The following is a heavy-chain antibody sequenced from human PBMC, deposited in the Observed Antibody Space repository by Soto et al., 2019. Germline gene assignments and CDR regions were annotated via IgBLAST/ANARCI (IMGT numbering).Heavy chain of an antibody. D-gene: IGHD1-26*01. CDR2: INPNDGST. CDR3: TRDLGGSYFDY. CDR1: GYTFTTYY. V-gene: IGHV1-46*03. J-gene: IGHJ4*02. Sequence: QVQLVQSGAEVKRPGASVKVSCKASGYTFTTYYIHWVRQAPGQGLEWMAVINPNDGSTTYAQKFQGXVTVTXXTSTSTVYMNLGSLTSEDSAVYFCTRDLGGSYFDYWGQGTLVTVSS.